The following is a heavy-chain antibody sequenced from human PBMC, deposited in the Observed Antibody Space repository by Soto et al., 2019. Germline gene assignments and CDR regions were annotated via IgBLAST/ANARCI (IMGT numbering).Heavy chain of an antibody. Sequence: QVQLVQSGAEVKKPGASVKVSCKASGYTFTSYYMHWVRQAPGEGLEWMGIINPSGGSTSYAQKFQGRGTMTWDTSTSIVYRELSSLRSEDTAVYYCARGPPGYCSGGSCYGANYYYGMDVWGQGTTVTVSS. CDR1: GYTFTSYY. V-gene: IGHV1-46*03. CDR2: INPSGGST. J-gene: IGHJ6*02. CDR3: ARGPPGYCSGGSCYGANYYYGMDV. D-gene: IGHD2-15*01.